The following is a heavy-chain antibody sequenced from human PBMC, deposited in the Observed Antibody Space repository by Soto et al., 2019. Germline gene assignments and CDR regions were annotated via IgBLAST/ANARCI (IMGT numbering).Heavy chain of an antibody. Sequence: LSLSCAASGFTFNSYAMIWVRQAPGKGLEGVSAISGSGGNTYYADSVKGRFTISRDNPKDTLYLQMNSLRAEDTAVYYCATYNSRVSDVWGQGTTVTVSS. CDR3: ATYNSRVSDV. D-gene: IGHD1-20*01. CDR2: ISGSGGNT. J-gene: IGHJ6*02. V-gene: IGHV3-23*01. CDR1: GFTFNSYA.